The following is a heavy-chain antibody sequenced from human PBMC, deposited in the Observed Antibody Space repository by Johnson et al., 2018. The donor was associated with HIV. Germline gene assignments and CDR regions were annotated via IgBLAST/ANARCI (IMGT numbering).Heavy chain of an antibody. V-gene: IGHV3-23*04. CDR2: ISGSGANK. CDR3: VLQFLEWLSSDAFDI. CDR1: GFTFSSYG. D-gene: IGHD3-3*01. Sequence: VQLVESGGGVVQPGRSLRLSCAASGFTFSSYGMHWVRQAPGKGLEWVSAISGSGANKYYADSVKGRFTISRDNSKNTLYLQMNSLRAEDTAVYYCVLQFLEWLSSDAFDIWGQGTMVTVSS. J-gene: IGHJ3*02.